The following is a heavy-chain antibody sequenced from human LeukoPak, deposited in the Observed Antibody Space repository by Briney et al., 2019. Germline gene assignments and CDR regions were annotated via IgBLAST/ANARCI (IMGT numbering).Heavy chain of an antibody. D-gene: IGHD2-2*01. CDR2: MNPNTGNT. V-gene: IGHV1-8*03. J-gene: IGHJ5*02. CDR1: RYTITSYD. CDR3: ARDPGYCSSTSCSNNWFDP. Sequence: VASVRVSCKASRYTITSYDINWVRQATGQGLEWMGWMNPNTGNTGYAQKFQGRITFTRDISINTAYMELSSLRSDDTAVYYCARDPGYCSSTSCSNNWFDPWGQGTLVTVSS.